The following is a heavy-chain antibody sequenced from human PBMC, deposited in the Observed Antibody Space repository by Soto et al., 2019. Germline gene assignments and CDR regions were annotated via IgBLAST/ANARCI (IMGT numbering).Heavy chain of an antibody. CDR2: IDADDSSA. D-gene: IGHD3-10*01. CDR1: GFTFSTTW. J-gene: IGHJ6*02. V-gene: IGHV3-74*03. CDR3: ARDYYYSVDV. Sequence: GGSLRLSCVVSGFTFSTTWMHWVRQAPGKGLVWVSRIDADDSSATYADSVKGRFTISRDNSKNTLYLQMNSLRPEDTAVYYCARDYYYSVDVWGQGTSVTVSS.